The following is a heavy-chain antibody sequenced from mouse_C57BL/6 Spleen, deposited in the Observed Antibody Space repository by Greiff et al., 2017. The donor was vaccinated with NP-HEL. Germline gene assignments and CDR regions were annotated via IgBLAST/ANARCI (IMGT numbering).Heavy chain of an antibody. CDR1: GYTFTDYN. J-gene: IGHJ4*01. V-gene: IGHV1-22*01. D-gene: IGHD2-10*01. CDR3: ARGAYSMDY. Sequence: VQLKESGPELVKPGASVKMSCKASGYTFTDYNMHWVKQSHGKSLEWIGYINPNNGGTSYNQKFKGKATLTVNKSSSTAYMELRSLTSEDSAVYYCARGAYSMDYWGQGTSVTVSS. CDR2: INPNNGGT.